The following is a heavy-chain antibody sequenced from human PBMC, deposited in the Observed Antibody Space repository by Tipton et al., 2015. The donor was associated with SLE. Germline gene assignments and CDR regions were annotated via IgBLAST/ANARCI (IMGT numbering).Heavy chain of an antibody. Sequence: QLVQSGAEVKKPGASVKVSCKASGYTFTSFDINWVRQATGQGLEWMEWMNPNSGNTAYAQKFQGRVTMTRDTSIGTAYMELSSLRSEDTAVYYCARAPPQLGFDYWGQGTLVTVSS. CDR1: GYTFTSFD. V-gene: IGHV1-8*01. CDR2: MNPNSGNT. J-gene: IGHJ4*02. CDR3: ARAPPQLGFDY. D-gene: IGHD5-24*01.